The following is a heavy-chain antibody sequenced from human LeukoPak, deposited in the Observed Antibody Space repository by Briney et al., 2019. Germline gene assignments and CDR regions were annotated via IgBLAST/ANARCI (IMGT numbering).Heavy chain of an antibody. J-gene: IGHJ4*02. CDR3: ARGSGWLTDH. CDR2: IDYNGRT. D-gene: IGHD6-19*01. Sequence: ASETLSLTCTVSGGSVSSGTYFLNLIRQAPEKGLEWIGYIDYNGRTNYNPSLKSRVTISVGTSKNQFPLKVSSVTATDTAVYYCARGSGWLTDHWGQGTLVTVSS. CDR1: GGSVSSGTYF. V-gene: IGHV4-61*01.